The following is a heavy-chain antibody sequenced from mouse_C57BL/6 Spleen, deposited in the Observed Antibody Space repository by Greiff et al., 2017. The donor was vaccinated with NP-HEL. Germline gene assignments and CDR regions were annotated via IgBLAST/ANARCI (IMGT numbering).Heavy chain of an antibody. Sequence: LQQSGPGLVQPSQSLSIPCTVSGFSLTSYGVHWVRPSPGKGLEWLGVIWSGGSTDYNAAFISRLSISKDNSKSQVFLKMNSLQADDTAIYYCARMGLLQGYAMDYWGQGTSVTVAS. D-gene: IGHD2-3*01. V-gene: IGHV2-2*01. J-gene: IGHJ4*01. CDR1: GFSLTSYG. CDR2: IWSGGST. CDR3: ARMGLLQGYAMDY.